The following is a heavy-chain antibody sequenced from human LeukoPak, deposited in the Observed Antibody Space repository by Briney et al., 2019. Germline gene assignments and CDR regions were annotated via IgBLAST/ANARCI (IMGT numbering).Heavy chain of an antibody. CDR2: IYYSGST. D-gene: IGHD3-10*01. V-gene: IGHV4-39*07. Sequence: SETLSLTCTVSGGSISSSGYYWGWIRQPPGKGLGWIGSIYYSGSTYYNPSLKSRVTISVGTSKNQFSLKVNSVTAADTAVYYCARDNPYGSGTDYWGQGTLVTVSS. J-gene: IGHJ4*02. CDR1: GGSISSSGYY. CDR3: ARDNPYGSGTDY.